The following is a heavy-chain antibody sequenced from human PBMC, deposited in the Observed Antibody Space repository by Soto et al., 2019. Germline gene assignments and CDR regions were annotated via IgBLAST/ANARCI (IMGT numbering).Heavy chain of an antibody. CDR2: IYYSGST. CDR1: GGSISSYY. V-gene: IGHV4-59*01. Sequence: ETLSLTCTVSGGSISSYYWSWIRQPPGKGLEWIGYIYYSGSTNYNPSLKSRVTISVDTSKNLFSLKLSSVTAADTAVYYCARTSFDSSGYYDYWGQGTLVTVSS. J-gene: IGHJ4*02. CDR3: ARTSFDSSGYYDY. D-gene: IGHD3-22*01.